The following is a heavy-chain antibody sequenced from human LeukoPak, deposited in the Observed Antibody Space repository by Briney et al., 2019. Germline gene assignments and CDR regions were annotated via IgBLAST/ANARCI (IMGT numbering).Heavy chain of an antibody. D-gene: IGHD2-15*01. V-gene: IGHV4-34*01. Sequence: PSQTLSLTCAVYGGSFSGYYWSWIRQPPGKGLEWVGEINHSGSTNYNPSLKSRVTISVDTSKNQFSLKLSSVTAADTAVYYCARVPNRSKRVVPAYYFDYWGQGTLVTVSS. CDR3: ARVPNRSKRVVPAYYFDY. CDR2: INHSGST. J-gene: IGHJ4*02. CDR1: GGSFSGYY.